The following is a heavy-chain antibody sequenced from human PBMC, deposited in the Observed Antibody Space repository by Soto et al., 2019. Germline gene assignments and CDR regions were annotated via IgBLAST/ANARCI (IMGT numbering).Heavy chain of an antibody. J-gene: IGHJ2*01. Sequence: EVQLLESGGGLVQPGGSLRLSCAASGFTFSSYAMSWVRQAPGKGLEWVSYISSSGSTIYYADSVKGRFTISRDNAKNSLYLQMNSLRAEDTAVYYCARRKIVAWYFDLWGRGTLVTVSS. CDR3: ARRKIVAWYFDL. V-gene: IGHV3-48*04. CDR1: GFTFSSYA. D-gene: IGHD2-15*01. CDR2: ISSSGSTI.